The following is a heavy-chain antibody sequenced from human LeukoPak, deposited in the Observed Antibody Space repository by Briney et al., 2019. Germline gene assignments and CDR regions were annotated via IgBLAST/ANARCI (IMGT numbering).Heavy chain of an antibody. Sequence: SETLSLTCTVSGGSISSYYWSWIRQPAGKGLEWIGCIYTSGSTNYNPSLKSRVTKSVDTSKNQFSLKLSSVTAADTAVYYCARDQEWSQNIYYYGMDVWGQGTTVTVSS. V-gene: IGHV4-4*07. CDR3: ARDQEWSQNIYYYGMDV. J-gene: IGHJ6*02. CDR2: IYTSGST. D-gene: IGHD3-3*01. CDR1: GGSISSYY.